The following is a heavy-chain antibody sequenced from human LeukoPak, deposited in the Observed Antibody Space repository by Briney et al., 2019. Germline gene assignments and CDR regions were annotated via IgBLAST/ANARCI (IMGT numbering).Heavy chain of an antibody. Sequence: PGGSLRLSCAASGFTFRSYAMSWVRQAPGKGLEWVSAISGSGGSGGSTDYADSVKGRFSISRDNSKNTLYLQMNSLRTEDTAMYYCAKNKEIAYSGYEWFDYWGQGALVTVSS. V-gene: IGHV3-23*01. CDR3: AKNKEIAYSGYEWFDY. CDR1: GFTFRSYA. CDR2: ISGSGGSGGST. J-gene: IGHJ4*02. D-gene: IGHD5-12*01.